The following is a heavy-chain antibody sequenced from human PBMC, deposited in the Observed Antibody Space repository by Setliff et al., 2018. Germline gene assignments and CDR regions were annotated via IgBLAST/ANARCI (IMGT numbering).Heavy chain of an antibody. CDR2: IRYGGSKK. D-gene: IGHD3-22*01. J-gene: IGHJ4*01. Sequence: GGSLRLSCAASGFAFSTYGIHWVRHTPGKGLEWVAYIRYGGSKKDYADYVRGRFTISRDDSKNTVSVQMSSLRAEDTAVYYCAKEIQPRRGPVYGSSGLAFDYWGQGTLVTVSS. V-gene: IGHV3-30*02. CDR1: GFAFSTYG. CDR3: AKEIQPRRGPVYGSSGLAFDY.